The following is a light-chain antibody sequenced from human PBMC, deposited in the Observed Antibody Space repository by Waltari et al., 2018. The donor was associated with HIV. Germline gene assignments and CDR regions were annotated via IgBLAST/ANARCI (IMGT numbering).Light chain of an antibody. CDR1: SSHVGNYDR. CDR3: SSYTTRTTPV. Sequence: GQSVTISCTGTSSHVGNYDRVSWYQRTPGTAPKFILYQVNNRPSGVPDRFSGSKSGPTASLTITGLQPENEAHYYCSSYTTRTTPVFGTGTKVTVL. V-gene: IGLV2-18*02. J-gene: IGLJ1*01. CDR2: QVN.